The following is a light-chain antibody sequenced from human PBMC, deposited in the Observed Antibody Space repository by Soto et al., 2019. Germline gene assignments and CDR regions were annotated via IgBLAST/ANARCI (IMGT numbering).Light chain of an antibody. CDR1: QSISSY. V-gene: IGKV1-39*01. CDR3: QQYISYPRT. CDR2: DAS. Sequence: DIQMTQSPSSLSASVGDRVTITCRASQSISSYLNWYQQKPGKAPKLLIYDASSLQSGVPSRFSGSGSGTEFTLTISSLQPDDFATYYCQQYISYPRTFGQGTKVDIK. J-gene: IGKJ1*01.